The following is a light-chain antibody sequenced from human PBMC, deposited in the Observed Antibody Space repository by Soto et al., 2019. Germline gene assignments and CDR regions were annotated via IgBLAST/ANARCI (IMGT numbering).Light chain of an antibody. J-gene: IGKJ1*01. V-gene: IGKV1-8*01. CDR2: AAS. Sequence: ANQITQSPSSLPASTGDKVPLTCRVSQGISSYLAWYQQKPGKAPKLLIYAASTLQSGVPSRFSGSGSGTDFTLTISCLQSEDFATYYCQQYYSYPRTFGQGAKVDI. CDR3: QQYYSYPRT. CDR1: QGISSY.